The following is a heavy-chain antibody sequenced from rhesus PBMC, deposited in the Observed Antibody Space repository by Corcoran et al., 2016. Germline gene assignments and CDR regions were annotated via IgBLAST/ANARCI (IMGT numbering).Heavy chain of an antibody. D-gene: IGHD5-12*01. Sequence: QLQLQESGPGLVKPSEPLSLTCAVSGGSLSSNSWSWLRHPPGKGLEWIGRISGSGGSTDDNPSLKSRVTISTDTSKNQFSLKLSSVTAADTAVYYCARGYSYSEIVFDYWGQGVLVTVSS. CDR1: GGSLSSNS. J-gene: IGHJ4*01. CDR2: ISGSGGST. V-gene: IGHV4-173*01. CDR3: ARGYSYSEIVFDY.